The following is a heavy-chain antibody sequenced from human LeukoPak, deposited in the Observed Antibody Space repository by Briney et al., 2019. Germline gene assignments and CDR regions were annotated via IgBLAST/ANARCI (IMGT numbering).Heavy chain of an antibody. CDR2: IKQDGSAK. J-gene: IGHJ4*02. Sequence: GGSLRLSCSATGFIFSSDWMKWVRQASGKGLEWVATIKQDGSAKHYGDSVKGRFTISRDSAKNTLYLEMNTLRAEDTAVYYCATGEGHWGQGTLVTVSS. D-gene: IGHD2-21*01. V-gene: IGHV3-7*01. CDR3: ATGEGH. CDR1: GFIFSSDW.